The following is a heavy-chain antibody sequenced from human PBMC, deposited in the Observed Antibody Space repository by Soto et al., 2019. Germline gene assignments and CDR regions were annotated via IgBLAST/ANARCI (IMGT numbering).Heavy chain of an antibody. V-gene: IGHV5-10-1*03. CDR2: IDPSDSYS. CDR3: ASDAPGIAATGAGY. Sequence: EVQLVQSGAEVKKPGESLRISCKGSEYSFASYWINWVRQMPGKGLEWMGRIDPSDSYSHYSPSFQGHVTISADKSISTAYLQWSSLKASDTAMYYCASDAPGIAATGAGYWGQGTLVTVSS. J-gene: IGHJ4*02. D-gene: IGHD6-13*01. CDR1: EYSFASYW.